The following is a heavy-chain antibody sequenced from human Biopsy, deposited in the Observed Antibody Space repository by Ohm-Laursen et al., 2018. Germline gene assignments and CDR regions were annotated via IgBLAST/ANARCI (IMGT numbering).Heavy chain of an antibody. J-gene: IGHJ6*02. D-gene: IGHD2/OR15-2a*01. CDR1: GDPISSYY. Sequence: SETLSLTCTVSGDPISSYYWSWIRQPPGKGLQWIGYVYYTGSTDYNPSLKSRVTISVDTSKNQFSLRLNSVTAADTAVYYCARETNSTGWPYYYFYGMDVWGQGTTVTVSS. V-gene: IGHV4-59*01. CDR3: ARETNSTGWPYYYFYGMDV. CDR2: VYYTGST.